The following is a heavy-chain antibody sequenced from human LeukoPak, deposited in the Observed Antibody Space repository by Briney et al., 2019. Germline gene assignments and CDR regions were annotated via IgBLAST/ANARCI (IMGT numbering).Heavy chain of an antibody. CDR1: GYTFTGYY. Sequence: SVKVSCKASGYTFTGYYMHWVRQAPGQGLEWMGWINPNSGGTNYAQKFQGRVTMTRDTSISTAYMELSRLRSDDTAVYYCARDSLDGYCTNGVCYYYYYMDVWGKGTTVTVSS. V-gene: IGHV1-2*02. J-gene: IGHJ6*03. CDR2: INPNSGGT. D-gene: IGHD2-8*01. CDR3: ARDSLDGYCTNGVCYYYYYMDV.